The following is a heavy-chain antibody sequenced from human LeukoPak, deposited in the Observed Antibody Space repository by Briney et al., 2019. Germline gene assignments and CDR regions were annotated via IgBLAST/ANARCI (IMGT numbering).Heavy chain of an antibody. D-gene: IGHD6-13*01. V-gene: IGHV4-59*01. CDR1: GGSLSTYY. CDR3: ATRSWYVDY. J-gene: IGHJ4*02. Sequence: PSETLSLTCTVSGGSLSTYYWSWIRQPPGKGLEWIGYIYDSLSTDCNPSLKSRVTISVDMSKNQFSLKSTSVTAADTAVYYCATRSWYVDYWGQGTLVTVSS. CDR2: IYDSLST.